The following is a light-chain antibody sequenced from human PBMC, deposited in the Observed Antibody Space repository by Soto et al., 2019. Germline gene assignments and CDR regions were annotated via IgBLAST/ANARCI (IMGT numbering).Light chain of an antibody. CDR1: QSVSSN. CDR3: QQYNNWPIT. V-gene: IGKV3-15*01. J-gene: IGKJ5*01. Sequence: EIVMTQSPVTLSVSPGERATLSCRASQSVSSNFAWYQQKPGQAPRLLISGASTRATGIPARFSGSGSGTEFTLTISSLQSEDFAVYYCQQYNNWPITFGQGTRLEIK. CDR2: GAS.